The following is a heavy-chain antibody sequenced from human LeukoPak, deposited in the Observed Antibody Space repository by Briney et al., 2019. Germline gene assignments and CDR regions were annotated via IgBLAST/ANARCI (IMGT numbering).Heavy chain of an antibody. CDR1: GFTFSSYA. D-gene: IGHD2-2*01. J-gene: IGHJ5*02. Sequence: PGGSLRLSCAASGFTFSSYAMSWVRQAPGKGLEWVSAISGSGGSTYYADSVKGRFTISRDNSKNTLYLQMNSLRAEDTAVYYCATSCSTSCYADIDPWGQGTLVTVSS. V-gene: IGHV3-23*01. CDR3: ATSCSTSCYADIDP. CDR2: ISGSGGST.